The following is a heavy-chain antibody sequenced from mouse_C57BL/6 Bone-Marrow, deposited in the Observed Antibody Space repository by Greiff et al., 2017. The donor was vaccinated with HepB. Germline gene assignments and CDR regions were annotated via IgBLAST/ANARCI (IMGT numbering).Heavy chain of an antibody. J-gene: IGHJ3*01. CDR3: AGYERLAY. Sequence: VPLQQPGAALVKPGASVTLSCTASGYTFPSYWMHWVQQRPGRGLEWIGMIHPNSGSTNYNEKFNSKATLTVDNASSTAYMQRSSLTSEDSAVYYCAGYERLAYWGQGTLGTVSA. CDR2: IHPNSGST. CDR1: GYTFPSYW. V-gene: IGHV1-64*01. D-gene: IGHD2-2*01.